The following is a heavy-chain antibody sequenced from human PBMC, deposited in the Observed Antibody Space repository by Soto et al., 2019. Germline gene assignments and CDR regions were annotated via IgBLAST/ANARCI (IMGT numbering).Heavy chain of an antibody. Sequence: QVQLVQSGAEVKKPGASVKVSCKASGYTFTRYGISWVRQAPGQGREWMGWMSADNGNTYYAQKLQGRVTMTTDTTTSTAEMEQRSLRADDTAVYNCARDEGGEGGLAYWGQGTLVTVSS. V-gene: IGHV1-18*01. CDR3: ARDEGGEGGLAY. J-gene: IGHJ4*02. CDR1: GYTFTRYG. CDR2: MSADNGNT. D-gene: IGHD3-16*01.